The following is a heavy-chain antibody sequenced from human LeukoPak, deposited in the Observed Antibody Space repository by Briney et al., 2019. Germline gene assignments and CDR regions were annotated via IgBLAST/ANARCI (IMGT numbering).Heavy chain of an antibody. Sequence: ASVKVSCKASGGTFSSYAISWVRQAPGQGLEWMGGIIPIFGTANYAQKFQGRVTITADESTSTAYMELSSLRSEDTAVYYCARNSGYDWEDYYYYYGMDVWGQGTTVTVSS. CDR3: ARNSGYDWEDYYYYYGMDV. J-gene: IGHJ6*02. V-gene: IGHV1-69*01. CDR1: GGTFSSYA. D-gene: IGHD5-12*01. CDR2: IIPIFGTA.